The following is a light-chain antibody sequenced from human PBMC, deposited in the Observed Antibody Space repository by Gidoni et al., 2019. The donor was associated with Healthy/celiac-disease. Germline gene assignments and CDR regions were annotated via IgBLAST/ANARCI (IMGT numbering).Light chain of an antibody. Sequence: QSLLTQPPSASVTPGQRVTISCSGSSSNIGSNTVNWYQQLPGTAPKLLIYSNNQRPSGVPDRFSGSKSGTSASLAISGLQSEDEADYYCAAWDDSLNGPVFGGGTKLTVL. CDR2: SNN. CDR3: AAWDDSLNGPV. V-gene: IGLV1-44*01. CDR1: SSNIGSNT. J-gene: IGLJ2*01.